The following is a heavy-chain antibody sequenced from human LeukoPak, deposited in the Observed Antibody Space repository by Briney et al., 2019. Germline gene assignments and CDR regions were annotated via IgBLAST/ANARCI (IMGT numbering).Heavy chain of an antibody. Sequence: SVKVSCKASGGTFSSYAISWVRQAPGQGLEWMGGIIPIFGTANYAQKFQGRVTITADESTSTAYMELSSLRSVDTAVYYCASPGDFWSGYYQYYYYGMDVWGQGTTVTVSS. J-gene: IGHJ6*02. D-gene: IGHD3-3*01. V-gene: IGHV1-69*13. CDR3: ASPGDFWSGYYQYYYYGMDV. CDR1: GGTFSSYA. CDR2: IIPIFGTA.